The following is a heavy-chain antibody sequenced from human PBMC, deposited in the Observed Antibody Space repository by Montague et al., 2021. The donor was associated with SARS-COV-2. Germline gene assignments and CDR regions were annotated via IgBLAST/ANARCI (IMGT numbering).Heavy chain of an antibody. CDR1: GFSPSSNA. Sequence: SLRLSCAVSGFSPSSNAMHWVRQAPGKGMEYVSSISRDGVTTYYADSVKGRFTVSSDKTKNTLYLQMSSLRTEDSAVYYCVRGEWRLLGYFDYWGRGTRVAVS. CDR2: ISRDGVTT. D-gene: IGHD1-26*01. CDR3: VRGEWRLLGYFDY. V-gene: IGHV3-64D*06. J-gene: IGHJ4*02.